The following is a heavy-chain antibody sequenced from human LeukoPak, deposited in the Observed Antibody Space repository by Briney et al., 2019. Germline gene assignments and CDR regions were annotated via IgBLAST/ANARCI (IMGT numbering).Heavy chain of an antibody. Sequence: GESLKISCKGSGYSFTSYWIGWVRQMPGKGLEWMGIIYPGDSDTRYSPSFQGQVTISADKSIGTAYLQWSSLKASDTAMYYCARLSVITCYYYGMDVWGQGTTVTVSS. D-gene: IGHD3-22*01. CDR2: IYPGDSDT. CDR1: GYSFTSYW. V-gene: IGHV5-51*01. CDR3: ARLSVITCYYYGMDV. J-gene: IGHJ6*02.